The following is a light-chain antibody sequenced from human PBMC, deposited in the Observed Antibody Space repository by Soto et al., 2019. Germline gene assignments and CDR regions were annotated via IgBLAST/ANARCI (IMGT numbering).Light chain of an antibody. J-gene: IGLJ2*01. CDR1: SSDVGGYNY. V-gene: IGLV2-8*01. CDR3: SSYAGSNNVV. Sequence: QSALTQPPSASGSPGQSVTIPCTGTSSDVGGYNYVSWYQQHPGKAPKLMIYEVSKRPSGVPDRFSGYKSGNTASLTVSGLQAEDEADYYCSSYAGSNNVVFGGGTQLTVL. CDR2: EVS.